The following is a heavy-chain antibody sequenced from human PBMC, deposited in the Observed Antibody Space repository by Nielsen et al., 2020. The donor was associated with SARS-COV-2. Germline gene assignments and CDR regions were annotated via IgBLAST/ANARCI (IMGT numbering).Heavy chain of an antibody. J-gene: IGHJ6*01. CDR2: ISWNSGSI. CDR1: GFTFDDYP. Sequence: SLKISCAASGFTFDDYPMHWVRQAPGKGLEWVSGISWNSGSIGYADSVKGRFTISRDNAKNSLYLQMNSLHQGPIGLPPGTLLQEHLWG. CDR3: TLLQEHL. V-gene: IGHV3-9*01.